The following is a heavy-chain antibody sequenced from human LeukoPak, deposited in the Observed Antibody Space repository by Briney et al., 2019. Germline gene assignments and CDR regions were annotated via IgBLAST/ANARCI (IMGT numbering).Heavy chain of an antibody. Sequence: SETLSLTCAVYGGSFSGYYWSWIRQPPGKGLEWIGEINHSGSTNYSPSLKSRVTISVDTSKNQFSLKLSSVTAADTAVYYCARGPGGYSYGYRTAFDYWGQGTLVTVSS. D-gene: IGHD5-18*01. CDR2: INHSGST. J-gene: IGHJ4*02. CDR3: ARGPGGYSYGYRTAFDY. V-gene: IGHV4-34*01. CDR1: GGSFSGYY.